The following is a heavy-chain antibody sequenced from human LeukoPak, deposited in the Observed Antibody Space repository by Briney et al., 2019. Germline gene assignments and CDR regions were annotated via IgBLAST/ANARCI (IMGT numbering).Heavy chain of an antibody. D-gene: IGHD2/OR15-2a*01. CDR1: GFTIGPYA. Sequence: GGSLRLSCAASGFTIGPYAMYWVRQGPGRGLEWVSVIKADGSGTFADSVRGRFTTSRDNSKNSLYLQMNSLTSEDTALYYCATWAFYHNLDVWGQGITVIVSS. J-gene: IGHJ6*02. CDR3: ATWAFYHNLDV. CDR2: IKADGSGT. V-gene: IGHV3-43*02.